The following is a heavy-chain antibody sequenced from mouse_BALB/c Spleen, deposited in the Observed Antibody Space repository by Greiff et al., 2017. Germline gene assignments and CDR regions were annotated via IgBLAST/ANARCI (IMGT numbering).Heavy chain of an antibody. CDR1: GYTFTDYY. Sequence: VQLQQSGAELARPGASVKLSCKASGYTFTDYYINWVKQRTGQGLEWIGEIYPGSGNTYYNEKFKGKATLTADKSSSTADMQLSSLTSEDSAVYFCARYRGNWYFDVWGAGTTGTVSS. CDR2: IYPGSGNT. V-gene: IGHV1-77*01. J-gene: IGHJ1*01. D-gene: IGHD2-12*01. CDR3: ARYRGNWYFDV.